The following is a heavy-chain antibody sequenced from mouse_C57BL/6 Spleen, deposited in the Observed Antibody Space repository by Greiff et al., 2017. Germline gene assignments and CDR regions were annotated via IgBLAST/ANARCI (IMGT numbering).Heavy chain of an antibody. CDR2: ISDGGSYT. J-gene: IGHJ1*03. Sequence: DVMLVESGGGLVKPGGSLKLSCAASGFTFSSYAMSWVRQTPERRLEWVATISDGGSYTYYPYNVKGRFTMSRDNANNNLYLQMSHLKSEDTAWDYCAIVPPPIRYIDVWGTGTTVTVSP. D-gene: IGHD2-12*01. CDR3: AIVPPPIRYIDV. V-gene: IGHV5-4*03. CDR1: GFTFSSYA.